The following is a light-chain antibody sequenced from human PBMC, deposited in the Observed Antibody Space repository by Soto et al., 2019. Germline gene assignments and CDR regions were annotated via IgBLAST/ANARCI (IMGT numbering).Light chain of an antibody. CDR2: SAS. J-gene: IGKJ1*01. CDR3: QKYDSAPT. V-gene: IGKV1-27*01. CDR1: RGIGNA. Sequence: DIEMPQSPSSLSASVGDSVTITCRPSRGIGNALAWYQQKPGTVPKLLIHSASTLQSGVPSRFSGGGSGTDFTLTISRLQPEDVASYYCQKYDSAPTFGPGTKVDIK.